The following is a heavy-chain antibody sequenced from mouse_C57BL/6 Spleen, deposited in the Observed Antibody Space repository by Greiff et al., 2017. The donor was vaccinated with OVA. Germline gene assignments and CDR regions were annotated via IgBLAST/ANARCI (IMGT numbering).Heavy chain of an antibody. Sequence: EVQLQQSGAELVRPGASVKLSCTASGFNIKDDYMHWVKQRPEQGLEWIGWIDPENGDTEYASKFQGKATITADTSSNTAYLQLSSLTSEDTAVYYCTLYGSSLGGYWGQGTTLTVSS. CDR3: TLYGSSLGGY. D-gene: IGHD1-1*01. V-gene: IGHV14-4*01. CDR1: GFNIKDDY. J-gene: IGHJ2*01. CDR2: IDPENGDT.